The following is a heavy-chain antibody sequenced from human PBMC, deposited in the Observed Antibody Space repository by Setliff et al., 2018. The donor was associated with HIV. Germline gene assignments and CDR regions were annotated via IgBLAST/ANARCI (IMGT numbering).Heavy chain of an antibody. CDR2: IYYTWST. V-gene: IGHV4-61*01. J-gene: IGHJ4*02. CDR3: ARDPPGHGDSNDY. CDR1: GGSVGRGSYY. Sequence: NPSETLSLTCTVSGGSVGRGSYYWSWIRQPPGKGLEYIGYIYYTWSTTYNPSLKSRVSMSIDTSKNQFSLRLTSVTAADTAVYYCARDPPGHGDSNDYWGQGTLVTVSS. D-gene: IGHD4-17*01.